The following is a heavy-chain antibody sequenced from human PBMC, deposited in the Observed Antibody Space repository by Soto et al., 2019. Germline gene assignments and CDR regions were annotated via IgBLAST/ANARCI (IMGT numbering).Heavy chain of an antibody. V-gene: IGHV4-59*01. Sequence: SETLSLTCSVSGGSISGSYLSWIRQSPGKGLEWLGYVYYTGSTNYSPSLRSRVSISVDTSKNEFSLRLSSVTAADTAVYFCARSVAVPGAHIDYWGQGTQVTVYS. CDR1: GGSISGSY. CDR2: VYYTGST. CDR3: ARSVAVPGAHIDY. D-gene: IGHD6-19*01. J-gene: IGHJ4*02.